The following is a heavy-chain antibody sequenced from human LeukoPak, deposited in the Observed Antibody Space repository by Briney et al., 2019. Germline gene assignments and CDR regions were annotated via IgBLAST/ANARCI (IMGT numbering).Heavy chain of an antibody. CDR1: GYTFTSYG. CDR2: ISAYNGNT. CDR3: ARARRRYCSSTSCYLFDY. D-gene: IGHD2-2*01. Sequence: ASVKVSCKASGYTFTSYGISWVRQAPGQGLEWMGWISAYNGNTNYAQKLQGRVTMTTDTSTSTAYMELRSLRSEDTAVYYCARARRRYCSSTSCYLFDYWGQGTLVTVSS. V-gene: IGHV1-18*01. J-gene: IGHJ4*02.